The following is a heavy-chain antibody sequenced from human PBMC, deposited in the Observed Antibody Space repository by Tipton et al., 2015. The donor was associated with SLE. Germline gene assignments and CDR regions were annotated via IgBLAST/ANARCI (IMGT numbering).Heavy chain of an antibody. Sequence: LRLSCTVSGGSISRYYWGWIRQPAGKGLEWIGRIYTGGNTKYNPSLESRVTLSVDASKDQFSLRLTSVTAADTAVYYCARPYLYDYDSSERGAFDIWGQGTMVTVSS. J-gene: IGHJ3*02. CDR2: IYTGGNT. V-gene: IGHV4-4*07. CDR1: GGSISRYY. CDR3: ARPYLYDYDSSERGAFDI. D-gene: IGHD3-22*01.